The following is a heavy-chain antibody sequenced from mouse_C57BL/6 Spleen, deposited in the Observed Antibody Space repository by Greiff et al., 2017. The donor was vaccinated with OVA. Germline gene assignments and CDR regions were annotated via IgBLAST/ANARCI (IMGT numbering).Heavy chain of an antibody. Sequence: VQLQQPGTELVKPGASVKLSCKASGYTFTSYWMHWVKQRPGQGLEWIGNINPSNGGTNYNEKFKSKATLTVDKSSSTAYIQLSSLTSEDSAVYYCARDYYGSAGYWYFDVWGTGTTVTVSS. CDR3: ARDYYGSAGYWYFDV. V-gene: IGHV1-53*01. J-gene: IGHJ1*03. CDR1: GYTFTSYW. D-gene: IGHD1-1*01. CDR2: INPSNGGT.